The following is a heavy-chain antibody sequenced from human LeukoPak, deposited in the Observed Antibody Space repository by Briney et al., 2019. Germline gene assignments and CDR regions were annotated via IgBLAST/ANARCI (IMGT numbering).Heavy chain of an antibody. CDR2: IIGSDGST. D-gene: IGHD3/OR15-3a*01. CDR1: GFTFSSYV. J-gene: IGHJ4*02. Sequence: GGSLRLSCAASGFTFSSYVMSWVRQAPGKGLEWVSGIIGSDGSTYYADSVKGRFTISRDNSKNTLYLQMNSLRVEDTAVHYCAKDRWTGSPGNFDYWGQGTLVTVSS. V-gene: IGHV3-23*01. CDR3: AKDRWTGSPGNFDY.